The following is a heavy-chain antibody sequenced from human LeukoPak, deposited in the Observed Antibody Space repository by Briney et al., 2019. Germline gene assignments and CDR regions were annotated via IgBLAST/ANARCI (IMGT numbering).Heavy chain of an antibody. CDR2: IYYSGST. Sequence: SETLSLTCTVSGGSISSYYWSWIRQPPGKGLEWIGYIYYSGSTNYNPSLKSRVTISVDTSKNQFSLKLSSVTAADTAVYYCASTAAGRDYFDYWGQGTLVTVSS. CDR1: GGSISSYY. D-gene: IGHD6-13*01. V-gene: IGHV4-59*01. CDR3: ASTAAGRDYFDY. J-gene: IGHJ4*02.